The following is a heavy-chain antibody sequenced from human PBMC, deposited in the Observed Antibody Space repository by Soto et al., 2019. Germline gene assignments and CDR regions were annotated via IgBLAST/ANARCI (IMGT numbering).Heavy chain of an antibody. J-gene: IGHJ4*02. CDR1: GGSVSSNIYH. CDR2: MYYSGSA. Sequence: SETLSLTCTVSGGSVSSNIYHWSWIRQPPGKSLEWMGYMYYSGSANYNPSLKSRITISVDTSKKKFSLKLSSVTAADTAVYYCARGVTMVRGVGLFYFDYWGQGTLVTVSS. CDR3: ARGVTMVRGVGLFYFDY. V-gene: IGHV4-61*01. D-gene: IGHD3-10*01.